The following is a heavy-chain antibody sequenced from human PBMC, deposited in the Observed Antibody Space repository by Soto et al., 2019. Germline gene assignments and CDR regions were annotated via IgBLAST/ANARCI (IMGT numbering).Heavy chain of an antibody. J-gene: IGHJ4*02. D-gene: IGHD3-22*01. V-gene: IGHV4-4*02. CDR1: GGSISSSNW. CDR3: ARAVGISSGYYYVP. CDR2: IYHSGST. Sequence: PSETLSLTCAVSGGSISSSNWWSWVRQPPGKGLEWIGEIYHSGSTNYNPSLKSRVTISVDKSKNQFSLKLSSVTAADTAVYYCARAVGISSGYYYVPWGQGTLVTVSS.